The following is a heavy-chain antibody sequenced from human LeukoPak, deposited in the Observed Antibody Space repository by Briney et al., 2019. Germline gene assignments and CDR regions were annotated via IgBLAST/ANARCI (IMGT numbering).Heavy chain of an antibody. D-gene: IGHD5-18*01. CDR3: AREFVPEVDTAMVFDY. Sequence: SETLSLTCTVSGGSISSGDYYWSWIRQPPGKGLEWIGYIYYSGSTYYNPSLKSRVTMSVDTSKNQFSLKLSSVTAADTAVYYCAREFVPEVDTAMVFDYWGQGTLVTVSS. V-gene: IGHV4-30-4*08. CDR1: GGSISSGDYY. J-gene: IGHJ4*02. CDR2: IYYSGST.